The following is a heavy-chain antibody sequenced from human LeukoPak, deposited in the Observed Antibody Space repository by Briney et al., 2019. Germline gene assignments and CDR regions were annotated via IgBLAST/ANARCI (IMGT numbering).Heavy chain of an antibody. D-gene: IGHD6-19*01. Sequence: GGSLRLSCAAPGFTFSSYEMNWVRQAPGKGLEWVSYISSSGSTIYYADSVRGRFTISRDNAKNSLYLQMNSLRAEDTAVYYCARESSGWYSVEGAFDIWGQGTMVTVSS. CDR3: ARESSGWYSVEGAFDI. J-gene: IGHJ3*02. CDR1: GFTFSSYE. V-gene: IGHV3-48*03. CDR2: ISSSGSTI.